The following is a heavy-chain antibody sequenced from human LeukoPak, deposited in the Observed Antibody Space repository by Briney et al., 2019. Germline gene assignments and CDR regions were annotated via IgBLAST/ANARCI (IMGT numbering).Heavy chain of an antibody. Sequence: ASVKVSCKASGGTFSSYAISWVRQAPGQGVDWMGGSIPIFGTANYAQKFQGRVTITAHGSSSTADMELSSMRSEDTAVYYCARVPNSSSWVLPKWFDPWGQGTLVTVSS. CDR2: SIPIFGTA. CDR1: GGTFSSYA. V-gene: IGHV1-69*13. J-gene: IGHJ5*02. CDR3: ARVPNSSSWVLPKWFDP. D-gene: IGHD6-13*01.